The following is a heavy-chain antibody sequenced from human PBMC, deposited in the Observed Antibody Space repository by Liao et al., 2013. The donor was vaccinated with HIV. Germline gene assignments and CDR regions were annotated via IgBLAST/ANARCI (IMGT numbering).Heavy chain of an antibody. CDR1: GGSISSYY. V-gene: IGHV4-4*07. CDR2: IYTSGST. J-gene: IGHJ4*02. D-gene: IGHD3-22*01. Sequence: QVQLQESGPGLVKPSETLSLTCTVSGGSISSYYWSWIRQPAGKGLEWIGRIYTSGSTKYNPSLKSRVTISLDTSKNQFSLKLSSVTAADTAVYYCARSPTYDSSGYYLHALDYWGQGTLVTVSS. CDR3: ARSPTYDSSGYYLHALDY.